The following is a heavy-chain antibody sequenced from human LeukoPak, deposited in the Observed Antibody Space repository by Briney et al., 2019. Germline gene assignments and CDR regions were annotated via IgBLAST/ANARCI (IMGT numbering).Heavy chain of an antibody. CDR1: GFTFSSYA. V-gene: IGHV3-30-3*01. CDR3: ARVTMVAAASYNWFVP. CDR2: ISYDGSNK. Sequence: GGSLRLSCAASGFTFSSYATHWVRQAPGKGLEWVADISYDGSNKYYADSVKGRFTISRDNSKNTLYLQMNSLRAEDTAVYYCARVTMVAAASYNWFVPWGQGTLVTVSS. D-gene: IGHD2-15*01. J-gene: IGHJ5*02.